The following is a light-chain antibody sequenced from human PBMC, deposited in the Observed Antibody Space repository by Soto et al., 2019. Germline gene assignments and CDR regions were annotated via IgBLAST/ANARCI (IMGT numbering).Light chain of an antibody. Sequence: DIQMTQSPSSLSASAGDRVTITCRASQSISSYLNWYQQKPGKAPKLLIYAASNLQSEVPSRFSGSGSVTDFTLTISSLQPEDFATYFCQQSSMTPFTFGPGTKVEIK. J-gene: IGKJ3*01. CDR1: QSISSY. CDR2: AAS. CDR3: QQSSMTPFT. V-gene: IGKV1-39*01.